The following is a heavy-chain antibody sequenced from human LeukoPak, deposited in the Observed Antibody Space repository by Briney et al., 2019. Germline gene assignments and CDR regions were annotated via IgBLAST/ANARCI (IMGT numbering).Heavy chain of an antibody. J-gene: IGHJ4*02. V-gene: IGHV3-7*01. CDR3: ARAVAYYFDY. D-gene: IGHD2-21*01. CDR1: GFTFSSYW. Sequence: GGSLRLSCAASGFTFSSYWMSWVRQAPGKGLEWVANIKQAGSEKYYVDSVKGRFTISRDNVKNSLYLQMNSLRVEDTAVYYCARAVAYYFDYWGQGTLVTVSS. CDR2: IKQAGSEK.